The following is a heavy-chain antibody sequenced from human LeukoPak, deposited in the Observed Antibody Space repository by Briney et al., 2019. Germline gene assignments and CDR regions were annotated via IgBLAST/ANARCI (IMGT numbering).Heavy chain of an antibody. CDR3: ARSPLITIFGVVIPNSYYYYMDV. D-gene: IGHD3-3*01. CDR2: IKQDGSEK. CDR1: GFTFSSYW. V-gene: IGHV3-7*01. Sequence: GGSLRLSCAASGFTFSSYWMSWVRQAPGKGLEWVANIKQDGSEKYYVDSVKGRFTISRDNAKNSLYLQMNSLRAEDTAVYYCARSPLITIFGVVIPNSYYYYMDVWGKGTTVTVSS. J-gene: IGHJ6*03.